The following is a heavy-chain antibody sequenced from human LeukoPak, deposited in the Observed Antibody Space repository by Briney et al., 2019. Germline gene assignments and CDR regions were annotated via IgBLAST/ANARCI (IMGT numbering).Heavy chain of an antibody. Sequence: QPGRSLRLSCAASGFTFSSYGMHWVRQAPGKGLEWVAVIWYDGSNKYYADSVKGRFTISRDNSKNTLYLQMNSLRAEDTAVYYCARARGYYDRDLDYWGQGTLVTVSS. J-gene: IGHJ4*02. CDR3: ARARGYYDRDLDY. D-gene: IGHD3-22*01. CDR2: IWYDGSNK. V-gene: IGHV3-33*01. CDR1: GFTFSSYG.